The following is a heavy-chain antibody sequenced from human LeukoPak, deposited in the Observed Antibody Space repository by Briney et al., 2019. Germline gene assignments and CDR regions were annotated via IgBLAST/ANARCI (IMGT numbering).Heavy chain of an antibody. Sequence: ASVSVSCKASGYTFTGYYIHWVRQAPGQGLEWMGWINPTSGGTNFAQKFQGRVTMTRDTSISTAYMELSRLGPDDTAVYYCARGFRDSAWYELFDCWGQGTLVTVPS. CDR2: INPTSGGT. V-gene: IGHV1-2*02. J-gene: IGHJ4*02. D-gene: IGHD6-19*01. CDR1: GYTFTGYY. CDR3: ARGFRDSAWYELFDC.